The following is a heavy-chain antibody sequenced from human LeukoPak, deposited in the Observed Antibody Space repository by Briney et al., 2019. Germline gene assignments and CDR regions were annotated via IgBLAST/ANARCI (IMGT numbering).Heavy chain of an antibody. J-gene: IGHJ4*02. CDR3: AKDLSYGSGS. CDR2: IIPIFGTA. CDR1: GGTFSSYA. D-gene: IGHD3-10*01. V-gene: IGHV1-69*06. Sequence: SVKVSCKAPGGTFSSYAISWVRQAPGQGLEWMGGIIPIFGTANYAQKFQGRVTITADKSTSTAYMELNSLRAEDTAVYYCAKDLSYGSGSWGQGTLVTVSS.